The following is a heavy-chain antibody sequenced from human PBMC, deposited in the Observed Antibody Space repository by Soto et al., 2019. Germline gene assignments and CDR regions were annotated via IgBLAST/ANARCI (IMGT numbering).Heavy chain of an antibody. CDR1: GFSLSTSGVG. CDR3: ARTTYYDILTGYYTAGPRPGSVFDY. J-gene: IGHJ4*02. Sequence: SGPTLVNPTQTLTLTCTFSGFSLSTSGVGVGWIRQPPGKALEWLALIYWNDDKRCSPSLKSRLTITKDTSKNQVVLTMTNMDPVDTATYYCARTTYYDILTGYYTAGPRPGSVFDYWGQGTLVTVSS. CDR2: IYWNDDK. D-gene: IGHD3-9*01. V-gene: IGHV2-5*01.